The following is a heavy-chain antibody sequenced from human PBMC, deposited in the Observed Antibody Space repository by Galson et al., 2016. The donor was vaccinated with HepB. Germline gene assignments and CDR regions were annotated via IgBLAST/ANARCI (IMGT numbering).Heavy chain of an antibody. CDR3: ARLCISTSCYDGGFDY. J-gene: IGHJ4*02. V-gene: IGHV4-61*01. Sequence: SETLSLTCTVSGGSVSSGSYYWSWIRQPPGKGLEWIGYIYYSGSTNYNPSLKSRVTISVDTSKSQFSLKLSSVTAADTAVYYCARLCISTSCYDGGFDYWGQGTLVTVSS. CDR1: GGSVSSGSYY. CDR2: IYYSGST. D-gene: IGHD2-2*01.